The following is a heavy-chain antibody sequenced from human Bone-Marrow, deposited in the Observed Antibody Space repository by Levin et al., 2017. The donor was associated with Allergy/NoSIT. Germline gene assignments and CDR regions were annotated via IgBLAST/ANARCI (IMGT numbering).Heavy chain of an antibody. CDR3: AGSSSGTGHIDS. V-gene: IGHV1-69*06. Sequence: KISCKASGGIFSTYVISWVRQAPGQGLEWVGGIVPIFGTTHNAQKLQGRITITAAKSTSTAYMELRRLGSEDTAVYYCAGSSSGTGHIDSWGQGTLVTVSS. J-gene: IGHJ4*02. D-gene: IGHD3/OR15-3a*01. CDR1: GGIFSTYV. CDR2: IVPIFGTT.